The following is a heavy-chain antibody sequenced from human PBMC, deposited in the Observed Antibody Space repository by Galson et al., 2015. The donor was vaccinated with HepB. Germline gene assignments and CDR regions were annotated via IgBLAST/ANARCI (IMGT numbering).Heavy chain of an antibody. CDR3: AKEGPPDEIPTAENYGDTRPTPTEYFDL. V-gene: IGHV3-23*01. CDR1: GFTFSSYA. J-gene: IGHJ2*01. CDR2: ISGSGGST. D-gene: IGHD4-17*01. Sequence: SLRLSCAASGFTFSSYAMSWVRQAPGKGLEWVSAISGSGGSTYYADSVKGRFTISRDNSKNTLYLQMNSLRAEDTAVYYCAKEGPPDEIPTAENYGDTRPTPTEYFDLWGRGTLVTVSS.